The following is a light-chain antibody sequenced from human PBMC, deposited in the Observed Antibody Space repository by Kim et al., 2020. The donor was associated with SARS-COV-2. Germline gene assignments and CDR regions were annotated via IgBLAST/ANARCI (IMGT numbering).Light chain of an antibody. J-gene: IGKJ1*01. CDR1: QSISNW. CDR3: QHYNHYSGT. Sequence: DIQMTQSPSTLSASVGDRVTITCRASQSISNWLAWYQQKPGKAPKVLMYQASSLETGVPSRFGGSGSGTEFTLTISSLQPDDFATYYCQHYNHYSGTFGQGTKV. CDR2: QAS. V-gene: IGKV1-5*03.